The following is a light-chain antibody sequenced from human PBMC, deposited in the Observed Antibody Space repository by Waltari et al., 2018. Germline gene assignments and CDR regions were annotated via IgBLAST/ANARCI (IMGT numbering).Light chain of an antibody. Sequence: DVQVTQSPSSLSASVGDSVTITCRTSQDIDRYLIWYQQKPGNVPKLLIYAASYLQSGVPSRFSGSGSGTDFSLTISSLQPEDFAVYYCQQNYRTPTFGGGTKVEVK. CDR3: QQNYRTPT. CDR2: AAS. J-gene: IGKJ4*01. CDR1: QDIDRY. V-gene: IGKV1-39*01.